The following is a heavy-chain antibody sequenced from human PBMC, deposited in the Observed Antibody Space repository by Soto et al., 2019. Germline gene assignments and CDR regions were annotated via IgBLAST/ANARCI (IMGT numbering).Heavy chain of an antibody. J-gene: IGHJ3*01. D-gene: IGHD3-10*01. V-gene: IGHV1-18*01. Sequence: QVQLVQSGAEVKNPGASVTVSYKASGYEFDNYGISWVRQAPGQGLEWMGWISGYNGNTNSAENFHGRVTMTRDTSTRIAYMELKSPRSDDTAVYYCARGLTRFGESTDPCDVWGQGTMVTVSS. CDR2: ISGYNGNT. CDR1: GYEFDNYG. CDR3: ARGLTRFGESTDPCDV.